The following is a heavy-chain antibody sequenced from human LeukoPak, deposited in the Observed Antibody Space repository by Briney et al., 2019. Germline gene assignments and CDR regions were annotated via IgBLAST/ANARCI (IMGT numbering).Heavy chain of an antibody. CDR2: IIPIFGIA. V-gene: IGHV1-69*04. Sequence: AASVKVSCKAPGGTFSSYAISWVRQAPGQGLEWMGRIIPIFGIANYAQKFQGRVTITADKSTSTAYMELSSLRSEDTAVYYCARMVVAAGYYYYGMDVWGQGTTVTVSS. J-gene: IGHJ6*02. CDR3: ARMVVAAGYYYYGMDV. D-gene: IGHD2-15*01. CDR1: GGTFSSYA.